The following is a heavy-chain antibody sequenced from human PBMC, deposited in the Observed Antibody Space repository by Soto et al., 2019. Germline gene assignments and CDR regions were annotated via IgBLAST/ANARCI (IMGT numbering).Heavy chain of an antibody. CDR1: GGTFNTYA. V-gene: IGHV1-69*19. CDR2: ISPMFGAA. Sequence: QVQLVQSGAEMKKPGSSVKVSCQSSGGTFNTYAMNWVRQAPGQGPEWMGDISPMFGAANYAPKFQGRVTSTADEYRATSYMQLSSLTSEDTALYFCAREVQVHTPAFVYWGQGTLVTVSS. CDR3: AREVQVHTPAFVY. J-gene: IGHJ4*02. D-gene: IGHD3-10*01.